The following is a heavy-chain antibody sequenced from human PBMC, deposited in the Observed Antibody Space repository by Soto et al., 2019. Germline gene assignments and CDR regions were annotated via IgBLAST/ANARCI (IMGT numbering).Heavy chain of an antibody. Sequence: ASVKVSCKASGYTFTSYAIHWVRQAPGQRLEWMGWINAYNGNTKYSQKLQGRVTITRDTSTSTAYMELRSLRSDDTAEYYCARHGGWRDSNNWFSIFDYWGQGILVTVSS. CDR3: ARHGGWRDSNNWFSIFDY. J-gene: IGHJ4*02. D-gene: IGHD1-20*01. CDR2: INAYNGNT. CDR1: GYTFTSYA. V-gene: IGHV1-3*01.